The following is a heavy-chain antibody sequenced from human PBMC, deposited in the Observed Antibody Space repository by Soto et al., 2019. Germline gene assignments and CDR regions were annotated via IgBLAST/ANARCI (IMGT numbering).Heavy chain of an antibody. CDR1: GFTFSDYY. J-gene: IGHJ4*02. Sequence: TGGSLRLSCAASGFTFSDYYMSWIRQAPGKGLEWVSYISSSGSTIYYADSVKGRFTISRDNAKNSLYLQMNSLRAEDTAVYYCALYTYDMFRFDYWGQGVLVTVSS. CDR2: ISSSGSTI. CDR3: ALYTYDMFRFDY. V-gene: IGHV3-11*01. D-gene: IGHD5-18*01.